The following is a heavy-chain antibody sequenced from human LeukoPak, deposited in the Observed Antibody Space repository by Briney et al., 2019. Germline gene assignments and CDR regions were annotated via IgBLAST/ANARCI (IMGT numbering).Heavy chain of an antibody. CDR3: TRSSGWYNYFDY. D-gene: IGHD6-19*01. CDR2: ISWNSGSI. Sequence: GESLRLSCAASEFSVGSNYMTWVRQAPGKGLEWVSGISWNSGSIAYADSVKGRFTISRDNAKNSLYLQMNSLKAEDMAFYYCTRSSGWYNYFDYWGQGTLVTVSS. CDR1: EFSVGSNY. V-gene: IGHV3-9*03. J-gene: IGHJ4*02.